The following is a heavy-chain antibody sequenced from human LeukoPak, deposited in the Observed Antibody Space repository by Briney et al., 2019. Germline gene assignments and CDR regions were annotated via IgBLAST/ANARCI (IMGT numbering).Heavy chain of an antibody. V-gene: IGHV3-53*01. Sequence: GGSLRLSCAASGFTVSSNYMSWVRQAPGKGLEWVSVIYSGGSTYYADSVKGRFTVSRDNAKNALYLQINSLRVGDTAVYYCARVGAARYYYYYMDVWGKGTTVTVSS. D-gene: IGHD2-15*01. CDR3: ARVGAARYYYYYMDV. J-gene: IGHJ6*03. CDR2: IYSGGST. CDR1: GFTVSSNY.